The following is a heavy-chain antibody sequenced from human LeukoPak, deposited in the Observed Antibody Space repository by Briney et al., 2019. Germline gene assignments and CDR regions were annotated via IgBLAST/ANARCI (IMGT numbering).Heavy chain of an antibody. D-gene: IGHD2-15*01. V-gene: IGHV4-34*01. J-gene: IGHJ4*02. Sequence: SETLSLTCAVYGGSFSGYYWSWIRQPPGKGLEWIGEINHSGSTNYNPSLKSRVTISVDTSKNQFSLKLSSVTAADTAVYYCARFGRVYCSGGSCYPFVYWGQGTLVTVSS. CDR2: INHSGST. CDR3: ARFGRVYCSGGSCYPFVY. CDR1: GGSFSGYY.